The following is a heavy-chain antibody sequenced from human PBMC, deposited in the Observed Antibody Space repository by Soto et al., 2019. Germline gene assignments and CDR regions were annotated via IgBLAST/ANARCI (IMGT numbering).Heavy chain of an antibody. Sequence: PSETLSLTCTVSGGSISRGGYFWSWVRQHPGKGLEWIGNIYYSGRTYYNPSLKSRVTISVDTSKNQFSRKLRSVTAADTAVYYCARFAKEENPKVGSWYYFDYWGQGTRVTVSS. CDR1: GGSISRGGYF. V-gene: IGHV4-31*03. CDR2: IYYSGRT. CDR3: ARFAKEENPKVGSWYYFDY. D-gene: IGHD6-13*01. J-gene: IGHJ4*02.